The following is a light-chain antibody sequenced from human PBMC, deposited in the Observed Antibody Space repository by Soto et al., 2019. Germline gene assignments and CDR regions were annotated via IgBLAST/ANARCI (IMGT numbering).Light chain of an antibody. CDR2: GSS. Sequence: DIQMTQSPPSLSASVGDRVTITCRASQNVASYLSWYQHKPGKAPELLIYGSSTLHSGVPSRFSASGSGTDFSLTISSLQPEDFAVYYCQQNYITPHTFGQGTRLEIK. CDR3: QQNYITPHT. V-gene: IGKV1-39*01. J-gene: IGKJ2*01. CDR1: QNVASY.